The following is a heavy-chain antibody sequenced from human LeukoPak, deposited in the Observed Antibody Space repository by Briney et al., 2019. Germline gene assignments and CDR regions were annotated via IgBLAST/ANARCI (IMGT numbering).Heavy chain of an antibody. J-gene: IGHJ4*02. D-gene: IGHD3-22*01. CDR3: ARTPPDYYYDSSGYSDY. CDR2: INHSGST. Sequence: SETLSLTCAVYGGSFSGYYWSWIRQPPGKGLEWIGEINHSGSTNYNPSLKSRVTISVDTSKNQFSLKLSSMTAADTAVYYCARTPPDYYYDSSGYSDYWGQGTLVTVSS. V-gene: IGHV4-34*01. CDR1: GGSFSGYY.